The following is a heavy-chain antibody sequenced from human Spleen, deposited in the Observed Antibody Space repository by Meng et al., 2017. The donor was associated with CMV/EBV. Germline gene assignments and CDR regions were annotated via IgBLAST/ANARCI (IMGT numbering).Heavy chain of an antibody. Sequence: GESLKISCEGSGYSFTNYWIGWVRQMPGKGLEWMGIIYPGDSDTRYSPSFQGQVTISADKSISTAYLQWSSLKASDTAMYYCARHRDGSSWYSEPYFDYWGQGTLVTVSS. CDR2: IYPGDSDT. V-gene: IGHV5-51*01. D-gene: IGHD6-13*01. CDR1: GYSFTNYW. CDR3: ARHRDGSSWYSEPYFDY. J-gene: IGHJ4*02.